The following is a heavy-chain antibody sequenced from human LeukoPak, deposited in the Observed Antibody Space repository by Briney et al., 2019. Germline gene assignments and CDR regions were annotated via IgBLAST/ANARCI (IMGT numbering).Heavy chain of an antibody. Sequence: SETLSLTCAVCGGSISTSNWWSWVRQPPGKGLEWIGEIYPSESTNYHPSLTSRVTISVDKSKNHFSVKLTSVTAADTAVYYCARSGFENGSGMDVWGQGTTVTVSS. J-gene: IGHJ6*02. CDR1: GGSISTSNW. D-gene: IGHD3-10*01. CDR2: IYPSEST. CDR3: ARSGFENGSGMDV. V-gene: IGHV4-4*02.